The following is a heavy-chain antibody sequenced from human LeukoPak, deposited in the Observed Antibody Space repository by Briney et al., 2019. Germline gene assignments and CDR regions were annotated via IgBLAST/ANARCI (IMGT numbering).Heavy chain of an antibody. CDR1: GGSISSGGYS. Sequence: SSETLSLTCAVSGGSISSGGYSWSWIRQPPGKGLEWIGYIYHSGSTYYNPSLKSRVTISVDRSKNQFSLKLSSVTAADTAVYYCARALMDRGVITWGQGTLVTVSS. CDR2: IYHSGST. J-gene: IGHJ4*02. CDR3: ARALMDRGVIT. V-gene: IGHV4-30-2*01. D-gene: IGHD3-10*01.